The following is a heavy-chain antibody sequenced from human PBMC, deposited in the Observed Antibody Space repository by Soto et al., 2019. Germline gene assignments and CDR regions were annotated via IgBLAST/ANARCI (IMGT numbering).Heavy chain of an antibody. Sequence: EVQLVESGGGLVQPGGSLRLSCAASGFTFSNYWMVWVRQAPEKGPEWVATIKQDGSEKYYVDSVKGRFTISRDNTKNSLYMKMNNLRANDTALYYCAKENSANSFWSQGTLVTVSS. D-gene: IGHD1-26*01. V-gene: IGHV3-7*01. J-gene: IGHJ4*02. CDR2: IKQDGSEK. CDR3: AKENSANSF. CDR1: GFTFSNYW.